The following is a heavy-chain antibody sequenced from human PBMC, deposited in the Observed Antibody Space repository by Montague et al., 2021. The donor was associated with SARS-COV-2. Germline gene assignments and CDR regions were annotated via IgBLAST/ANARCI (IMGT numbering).Heavy chain of an antibody. Sequence: SETLSLTCTVSGDSIRESHWSWIRQPPGKGLEWIGYIDNSGSTNYNPALKSRVTLTVSASNNQFYLTLRSVTATDTAVYYCARLTGSRVYYYHYGLDAWGQGTTVTVSS. CDR2: IDNSGST. J-gene: IGHJ6*02. CDR3: ARLTGSRVYYYHYGLDA. V-gene: IGHV4-4*09. D-gene: IGHD1-20*01. CDR1: GDSIRESH.